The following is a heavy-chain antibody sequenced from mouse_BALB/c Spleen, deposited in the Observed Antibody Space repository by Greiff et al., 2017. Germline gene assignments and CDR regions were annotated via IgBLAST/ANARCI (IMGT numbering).Heavy chain of an antibody. Sequence: VKLQESGAELVKPGASVKLSCKASGYTFTSYYMYWVKQRPGQGLEWIGEINPSNGGTNFNEKFKSKATLTVDKSSSTAYMQLSSLTSEDSAVYYCTRVGAARATFAYWGQGTLVTVSA. CDR3: TRVGAARATFAY. D-gene: IGHD3-1*01. J-gene: IGHJ3*01. CDR2: INPSNGGT. V-gene: IGHV1S81*02. CDR1: GYTFTSYY.